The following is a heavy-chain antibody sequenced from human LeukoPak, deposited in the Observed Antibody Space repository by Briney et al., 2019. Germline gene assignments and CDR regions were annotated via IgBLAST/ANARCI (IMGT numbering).Heavy chain of an antibody. CDR1: GFTFSSYS. V-gene: IGHV3-21*01. J-gene: IGHJ4*02. Sequence: GGSLRLSSAASGFTFSSYSMNWVRQAPGKGLEWVSSISSSSSYIYYADSVKGRFTISRDNAKNSLYLQMNSLRAEDTAVYYCARDIAVYYDSSGYFFGGQGTLVTVSS. CDR2: ISSSSSYI. D-gene: IGHD3-22*01. CDR3: ARDIAVYYDSSGYFF.